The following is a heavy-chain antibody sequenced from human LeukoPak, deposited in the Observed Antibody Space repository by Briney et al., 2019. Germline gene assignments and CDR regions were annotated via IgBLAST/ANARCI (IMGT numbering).Heavy chain of an antibody. CDR2: ISAYNGNT. J-gene: IGHJ4*02. CDR3: ARVQDIVVVVAAEFDY. D-gene: IGHD2-15*01. CDR1: GYTFTSYV. Sequence: ASVKVSCKASGYTFTSYVISWVRQAPGQGLEWMGWISAYNGNTNYAQKLQGRVTMTTDTSTSTAYMELRSLRSDDTAVYYCARVQDIVVVVAAEFDYWGQGTLVTVSS. V-gene: IGHV1-18*01.